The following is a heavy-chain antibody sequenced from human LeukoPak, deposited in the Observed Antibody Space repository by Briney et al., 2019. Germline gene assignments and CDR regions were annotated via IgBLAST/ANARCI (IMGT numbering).Heavy chain of an antibody. D-gene: IGHD2-15*01. CDR1: GGSISSGGYS. Sequence: SQTLSLTCAVSGGSISSGGYSWSWIRQPPGKGLEWIGYIYHSGSTYYNPSLKSRVTISVDRSKNQFSLKLSSVTAADTAVYYCARDKSHCGSGSCYYYGMDVWGQGTTVTVSS. J-gene: IGHJ6*02. V-gene: IGHV4-30-2*01. CDR3: ARDKSHCGSGSCYYYGMDV. CDR2: IYHSGST.